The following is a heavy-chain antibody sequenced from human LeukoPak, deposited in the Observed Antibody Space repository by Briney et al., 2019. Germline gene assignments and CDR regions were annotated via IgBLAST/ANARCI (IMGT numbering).Heavy chain of an antibody. J-gene: IGHJ4*02. D-gene: IGHD6-19*01. CDR3: AREYSSGRSFDY. V-gene: IGHV3-23*01. CDR1: GFTFSSYA. CDR2: ISGSGGST. Sequence: LSGGSLRLSCAASGFTFSSYAMSWVRQAPGKGLEWVSAISGSGGSTYYADSVKGRFTISRDNAKNSLYLQMNSLRAEDTAVYYCAREYSSGRSFDYWGQGTLVTVSS.